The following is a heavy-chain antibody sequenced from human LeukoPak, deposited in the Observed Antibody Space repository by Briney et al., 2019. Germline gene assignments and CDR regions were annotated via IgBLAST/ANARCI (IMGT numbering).Heavy chain of an antibody. CDR2: IESDANNK. CDR1: GFTFSSYA. CDR3: ARDRPVWGLDY. V-gene: IGHV3-30*09. J-gene: IGHJ4*02. Sequence: GGSLRLSCAASGFTFSSYAMHWVRQAPGKEPEWVAVIESDANNKYYADSVRGRFAVSRENAKNTVFLQMNGLRPEDTAIYYCARDRPVWGLDYWGQGTLVTVSS. D-gene: IGHD7-27*01.